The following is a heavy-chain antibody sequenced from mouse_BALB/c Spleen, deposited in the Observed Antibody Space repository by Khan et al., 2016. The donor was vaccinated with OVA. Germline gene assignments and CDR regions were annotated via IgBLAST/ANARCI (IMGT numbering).Heavy chain of an antibody. V-gene: IGHV2-6-7*01. CDR2: IWGDGST. J-gene: IGHJ4*01. D-gene: IGHD2-4*01. CDR1: GFSLTGYG. Sequence: QVQLKESGPGLVAPSQSLSITCTASGFSLTGYGVNWVRQPPGKGLEWLGMIWGDGSTDYNSALKSRLSISKDNSTSQVFLQMNSLHTDDTAGDYWAREVYYDDADYDAMDYWGQGTSVTVSS. CDR3: AREVYYDDADYDAMDY.